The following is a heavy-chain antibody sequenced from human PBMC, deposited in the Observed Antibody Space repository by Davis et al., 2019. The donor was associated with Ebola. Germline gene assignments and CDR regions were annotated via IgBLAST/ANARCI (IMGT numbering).Heavy chain of an antibody. J-gene: IGHJ4*02. CDR2: ITGTGDST. V-gene: IGHV3-23*01. D-gene: IGHD3-22*01. Sequence: PGGSLRLSCAASGFTFSNYALSWVRQAPGKGLEWVSAITGTGDSTTYADSVKGRFTISRDNSKNTLYLQMTSLRAEDTAVYYCARRYYANSGWFDYWGQGTLVTVSS. CDR3: ARRYYANSGWFDY. CDR1: GFTFSNYA.